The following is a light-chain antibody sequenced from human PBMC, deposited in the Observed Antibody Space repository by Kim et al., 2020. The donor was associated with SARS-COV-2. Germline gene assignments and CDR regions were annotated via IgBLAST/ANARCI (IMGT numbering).Light chain of an antibody. Sequence: SPGDRATLSCRASQSVSSTYLAWFQQKPGQAPRLLIYGVSSRATGIPGRFSGSGSGTDFTLTISRLEPEDFAVYYCQQYGTSPRTFGQGTKVDIK. CDR2: GVS. CDR3: QQYGTSPRT. J-gene: IGKJ1*01. V-gene: IGKV3-20*01. CDR1: QSVSSTY.